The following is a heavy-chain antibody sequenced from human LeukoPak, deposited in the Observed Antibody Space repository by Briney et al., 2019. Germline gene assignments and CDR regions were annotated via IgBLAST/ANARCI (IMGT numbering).Heavy chain of an antibody. CDR3: ARDHYGGGGYDFWSGYYTGGAFDI. D-gene: IGHD3-3*01. CDR2: ISSSSSTI. Sequence: GGSLRLSCAASGFTFSSYSMNWVRQAPGKGLEWVSYISSSSSTIYYADSVKGRFTISRDNAKNSLYLQMNSLRDEDTAVYYCARDHYGGGGYDFWSGYYTGGAFDIWGQGTMVTVSS. J-gene: IGHJ3*02. CDR1: GFTFSSYS. V-gene: IGHV3-48*02.